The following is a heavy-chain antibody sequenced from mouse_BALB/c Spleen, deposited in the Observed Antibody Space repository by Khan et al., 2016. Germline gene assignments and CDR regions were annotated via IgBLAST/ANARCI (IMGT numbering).Heavy chain of an antibody. CDR3: ARSYYGYCAMDY. V-gene: IGHV1-77*01. D-gene: IGHD1-2*01. Sequence: QLQLQQSGTELPRPGASVKLSCKASGYTFTDYYLHWVMQRTGQGLEWIGEIFPGSGSTYYNEKFKGKASLTADTSSSTAYMQLSSLTSEDSAVYFCARSYYGYCAMDYWGHGASVTVSS. J-gene: IGHJ4*01. CDR1: GYTFTDYY. CDR2: IFPGSGST.